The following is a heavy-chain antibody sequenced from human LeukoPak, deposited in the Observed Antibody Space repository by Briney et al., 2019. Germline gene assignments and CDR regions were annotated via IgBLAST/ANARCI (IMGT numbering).Heavy chain of an antibody. CDR2: IVVGSGNT. Sequence: SVKVSCKASGFTFTSSAVQWVRQARGQRLEWIGWIVVGSGNTNYAQKFQGRVTITSDTSASTAYMELSSLRSEDTAVYYCARDQFYGDNPFDYWGQGTLVTVSS. V-gene: IGHV1-58*01. CDR3: ARDQFYGDNPFDY. J-gene: IGHJ4*02. D-gene: IGHD4-17*01. CDR1: GFTFTSSA.